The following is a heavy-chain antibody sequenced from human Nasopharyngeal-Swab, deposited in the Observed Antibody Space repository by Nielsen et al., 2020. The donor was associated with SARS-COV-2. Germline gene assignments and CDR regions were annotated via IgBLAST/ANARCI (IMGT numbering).Heavy chain of an antibody. CDR3: ARDLDSSSWSNWFDP. CDR2: IYYSGRT. Sequence: RQAPGKGLEWIGSIYYSGRTYYNPALKSRVTISVDTSKNQFSLKLSSVTAADTAVYYCARDLDSSSWSNWFDPWGQGTLVTVSS. D-gene: IGHD6-13*01. J-gene: IGHJ5*02. V-gene: IGHV4-39*07.